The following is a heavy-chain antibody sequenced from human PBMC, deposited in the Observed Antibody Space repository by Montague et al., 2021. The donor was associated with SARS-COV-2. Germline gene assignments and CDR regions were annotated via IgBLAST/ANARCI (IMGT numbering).Heavy chain of an antibody. CDR3: ARSYYDILTNYYDAFDL. J-gene: IGHJ3*01. CDR2: IDWDDDK. CDR1: GFSLSTSGMR. V-gene: IGHV2-70*04. Sequence: PALVNPTQTLTLTCTLSGFSLSTSGMRASWIRQPPGKALEWLARIDWDDDKFYSTSLKTRLTISKDTSKNQVVLTMTNMDPVDTATYYCARSYYDILTNYYDAFDLWGQGTMVTVSS. D-gene: IGHD3-9*01.